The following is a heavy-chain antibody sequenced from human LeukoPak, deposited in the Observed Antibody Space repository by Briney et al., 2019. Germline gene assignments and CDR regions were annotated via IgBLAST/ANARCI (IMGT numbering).Heavy chain of an antibody. J-gene: IGHJ5*02. V-gene: IGHV4-59*01. CDR2: IYYSGST. Sequence: SETLSLTCTVSGGSISNYYWSWIRQPPGKGLEWIGYIYYSGSTNYNPSLKSRVTISVDTSKNQFSLKLSSVTAAGTAVYYCARDGPDGYNPRWFDPWGQGTLVTVSS. CDR1: GGSISNYY. CDR3: ARDGPDGYNPRWFDP. D-gene: IGHD5-24*01.